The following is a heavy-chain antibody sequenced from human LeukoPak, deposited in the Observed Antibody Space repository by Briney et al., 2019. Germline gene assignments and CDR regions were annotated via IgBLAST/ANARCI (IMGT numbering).Heavy chain of an antibody. D-gene: IGHD6-19*01. CDR3: ASQGPEGSSGWY. V-gene: IGHV3-23*01. CDR2: ISGSGGST. Sequence: PGGSLRPSCAASGFTFSSYAMSWVRQAPGKGLEWVSAISGSGGSTYYADSVKGRFTISRDNSKNTLYLQMNSLRAEDTAVYYCASQGPEGSSGWYWGQGTLVTVSS. J-gene: IGHJ4*02. CDR1: GFTFSSYA.